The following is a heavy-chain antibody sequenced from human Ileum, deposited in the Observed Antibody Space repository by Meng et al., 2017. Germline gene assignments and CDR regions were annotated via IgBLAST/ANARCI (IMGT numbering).Heavy chain of an antibody. Sequence: QLQQSGPRLVKHSQTLSLTCAISGDSVSSDTGAWNWIRQSPSRGLEWLGRTYYRSRWYNNYAVSVKSRITINLDTSKNQFSLQLNSVTPDDTAVYYCAGKDWGEGLDFWDQGTLVTVSS. J-gene: IGHJ4*02. CDR1: GDSVSSDTGA. CDR2: TYYRSRWYN. V-gene: IGHV6-1*01. D-gene: IGHD7-27*01. CDR3: AGKDWGEGLDF.